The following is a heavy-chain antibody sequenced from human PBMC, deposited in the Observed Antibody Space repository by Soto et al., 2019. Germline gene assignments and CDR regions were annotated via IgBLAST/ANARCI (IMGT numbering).Heavy chain of an antibody. CDR3: ARVAYYYGSGRGEYYFDY. D-gene: IGHD3-10*01. J-gene: IGHJ4*02. CDR2: IYYSGST. CDR1: GGSISSYY. Sequence: QVQLQESGPGLVKPSETLSLTCTVSGGSISSYYWSWIRQPPGKGLEWIGYIYYSGSTNYNPSLKSRVTISVDTSKNQCSLKLSSVTAADTAVYYCARVAYYYGSGRGEYYFDYWGQGTLVTVSS. V-gene: IGHV4-59*01.